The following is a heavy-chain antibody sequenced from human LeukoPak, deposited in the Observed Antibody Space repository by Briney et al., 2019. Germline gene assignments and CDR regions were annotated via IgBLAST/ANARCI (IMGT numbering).Heavy chain of an antibody. CDR3: ATEARSMKVVDY. D-gene: IGHD3-22*01. CDR2: FDPEDGET. Sequence: ASVKVSCKVSGYTLTELSMHWVRQAPGNGLEWMGGFDPEDGETIYAQKFQGRVTMTEDPSTDTAYMELSSLRSEDTAVDYCATEARSMKVVDYWGQGTLVTVSS. J-gene: IGHJ4*02. V-gene: IGHV1-24*01. CDR1: GYTLTELS.